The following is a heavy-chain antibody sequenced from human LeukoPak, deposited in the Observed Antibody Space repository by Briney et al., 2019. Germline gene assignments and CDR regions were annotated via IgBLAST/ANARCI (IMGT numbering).Heavy chain of an antibody. CDR2: IYHSGTT. CDR3: SNKVYCSTTSCHPAGY. V-gene: IGHV4-4*02. Sequence: TGGSLRLSCAASGFTFSSYWMSWVRQAPGKGLEWIGEIYHSGTTNYNPSLKSRVTISFATSTNQFFLDLSPVTAADTAVYYCSNKVYCSTTSCHPAGYWGLGSLVTVSS. D-gene: IGHD2-2*01. J-gene: IGHJ4*02. CDR1: GFTFSSYW.